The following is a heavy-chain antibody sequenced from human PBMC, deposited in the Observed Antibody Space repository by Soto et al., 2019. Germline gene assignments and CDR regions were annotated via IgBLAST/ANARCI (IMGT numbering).Heavy chain of an antibody. CDR3: AREYYYTMDV. CDR1: GFTFRDYY. CDR2: IDSSTKYT. V-gene: IGHV3-11*05. Sequence: QVQLVESGGGLVRPGGSLRLSCEASGFTFRDYYMTWFRQAPGKGLEWLSYIDSSTKYTNYADSVKGRFTISRDNAKNSLYLQMNSLRADDKAVYYCAREYYYTMDVWGQGTMVTVSS. J-gene: IGHJ6*02.